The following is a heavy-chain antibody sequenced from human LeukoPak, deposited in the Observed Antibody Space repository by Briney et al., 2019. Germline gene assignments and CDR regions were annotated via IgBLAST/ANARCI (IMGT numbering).Heavy chain of an antibody. V-gene: IGHV3-23*01. J-gene: IGHJ4*02. CDR1: GLTFSSYA. CDR2: ISGSGGST. Sequence: PGGSLRLSCAASGLTFSSYAMSWVRQAPGKGLEWVSAISGSGGSTYYADSVKGRFTISRDNSKNTLYLQMNSLRAEDTAVYYCAKVGSPTRRYYFDYWGQGTLVTVSS. D-gene: IGHD3-10*01. CDR3: AKVGSPTRRYYFDY.